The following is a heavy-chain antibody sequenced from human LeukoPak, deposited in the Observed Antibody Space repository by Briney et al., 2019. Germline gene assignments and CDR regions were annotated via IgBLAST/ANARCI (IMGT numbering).Heavy chain of an antibody. D-gene: IGHD6-19*01. CDR2: IYSGGST. Sequence: GGSLRLSCAASGFTVSSNYMSWVRQAPGKGLEWVSVIYSGGSTYYADSVKGRFTISRDNSKNTLYLQMNSLRAEDTAVYYCAKSEQWLVPPNYYFDYWGQGTLVTVSS. CDR1: GFTVSSNY. V-gene: IGHV3-66*01. CDR3: AKSEQWLVPPNYYFDY. J-gene: IGHJ4*02.